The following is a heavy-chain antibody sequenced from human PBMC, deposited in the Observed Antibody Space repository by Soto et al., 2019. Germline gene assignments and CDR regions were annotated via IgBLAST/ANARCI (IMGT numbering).Heavy chain of an antibody. Sequence: QVQLVESGGGVVQPGRSLRLSCAASGFTFSSNGMHWVHQAPGKGLEWVALISYDGSNKFYADSVKGRFTITRDNSKNTLYLQMNSLRPDDTAVYYCAKDGEGFYYYDSSGPKSWFDSWGQGTRVTVSS. CDR3: AKDGEGFYYYDSSGPKSWFDS. V-gene: IGHV3-30*18. CDR1: GFTFSSNG. D-gene: IGHD3-22*01. CDR2: ISYDGSNK. J-gene: IGHJ5*01.